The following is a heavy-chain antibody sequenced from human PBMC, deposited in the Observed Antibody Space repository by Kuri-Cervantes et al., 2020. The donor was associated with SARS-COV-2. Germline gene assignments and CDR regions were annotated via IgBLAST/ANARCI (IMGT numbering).Heavy chain of an antibody. D-gene: IGHD6-6*01. CDR3: AKDAHSSSSDYYYYYMDV. CDR2: ISYDGNNK. CDR1: GFTFTSHA. J-gene: IGHJ6*03. Sequence: GGSLRLSCAVSGFTFTSHAMHWVRQAPGSGLEWVALISYDGNNKFYADSVKGRFTISRDNSKNTLYLQMNSLRAEDTAVYYCAKDAHSSSSDYYYYYMDVWGKGTTVTVSS. V-gene: IGHV3-30*18.